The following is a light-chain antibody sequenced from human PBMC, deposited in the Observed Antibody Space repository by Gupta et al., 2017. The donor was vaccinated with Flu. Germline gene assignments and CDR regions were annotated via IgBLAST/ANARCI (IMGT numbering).Light chain of an antibody. CDR3: QHYCTYPFT. Sequence: DIQMTQSPSTLSASVGDRVTITCRASQSINNYLAWYQQKEGKAPKLLIYKASNLETAVPSRLSGSGSGTEFTLTIISLQSDDFATYYCQHYCTYPFTFGGGTNVEVK. V-gene: IGKV1-5*03. CDR1: QSINNY. CDR2: KAS. J-gene: IGKJ4*01.